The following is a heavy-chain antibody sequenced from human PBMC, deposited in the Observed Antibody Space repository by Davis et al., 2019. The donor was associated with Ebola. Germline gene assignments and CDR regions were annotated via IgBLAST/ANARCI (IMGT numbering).Heavy chain of an antibody. D-gene: IGHD3-22*01. Sequence: PGGSLRLSCAASGFTFSSYAMHWVRQAPGKGLEWVAVISYDGSNKYYADSVKGRFTISRDNSKNTLYLQMNSLRAEDTAVYYCARELKTYYYDSSGPMDVWGQGTTVTVSS. V-gene: IGHV3-30-3*01. CDR2: ISYDGSNK. CDR3: ARELKTYYYDSSGPMDV. J-gene: IGHJ6*02. CDR1: GFTFSSYA.